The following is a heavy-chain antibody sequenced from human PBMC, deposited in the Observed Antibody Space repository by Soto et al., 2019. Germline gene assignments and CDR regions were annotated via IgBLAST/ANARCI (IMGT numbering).Heavy chain of an antibody. CDR1: GGSFSGYY. CDR2: INHSGST. D-gene: IGHD7-27*01. J-gene: IGHJ4*02. CDR3: ARGWGRIFDY. V-gene: IGHV4-34*01. Sequence: QVQLQQWGAELLKPSETLSLTCAVYGGSFSGYYWNWIRQPPGKGLEWIGEINHSGSTNYNPSLKSRVTISVDTSKNQFSLKLSSVTAADTAVYYCARGWGRIFDYWGQGTLVTVSS.